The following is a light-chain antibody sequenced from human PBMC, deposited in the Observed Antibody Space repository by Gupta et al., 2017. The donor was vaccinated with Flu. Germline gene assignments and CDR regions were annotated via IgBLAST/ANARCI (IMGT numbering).Light chain of an antibody. CDR3: AAWDDSLRGRL. CDR1: SSNIGSNY. CDR2: RND. J-gene: IGLJ3*02. Sequence: QSVVTQPLSAFGTPGQGVTIACFGGSSNIGSNYVYWYHQLPGTAPKLLIYRNDQRPSGVPDRFSGSKSGTSASLAISGLRSGDEANYYCAAWDDSLRGRLFGGGTKLTVL. V-gene: IGLV1-47*01.